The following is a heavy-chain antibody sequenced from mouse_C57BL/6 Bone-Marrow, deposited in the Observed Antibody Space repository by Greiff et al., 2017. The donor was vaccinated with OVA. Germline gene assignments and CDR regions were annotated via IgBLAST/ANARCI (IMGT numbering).Heavy chain of an antibody. Sequence: EVQLQQSGPVLVKPGASVKMSCKASGYTFTDYYMNWVKQSHGKSLEWIGVINPYNGGTSYNQKFKGKATLTVDKSSSQAYMELNSLTSEDSAVYYCARYSPGYYFDYWGQGTTLTVSS. CDR2: INPYNGGT. D-gene: IGHD4-1*01. V-gene: IGHV1-19*01. J-gene: IGHJ2*01. CDR3: ARYSPGYYFDY. CDR1: GYTFTDYY.